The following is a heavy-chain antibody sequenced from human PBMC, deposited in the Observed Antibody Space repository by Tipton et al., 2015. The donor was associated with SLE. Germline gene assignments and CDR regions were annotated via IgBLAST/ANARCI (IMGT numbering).Heavy chain of an antibody. V-gene: IGHV4-39*07. CDR3: ATDPGS. J-gene: IGHJ3*01. Sequence: TLSLTCTVSGGSISSSPYCWDWIRQPPGKVLEWIANIYSDGRTHYNPSLKSRITILVYMSRHQFSLKLSCGTAADTAVYYCATDPGSWGQGTMVTVSS. D-gene: IGHD1-26*01. CDR2: IYSDGRT. CDR1: GGSISSSPYC.